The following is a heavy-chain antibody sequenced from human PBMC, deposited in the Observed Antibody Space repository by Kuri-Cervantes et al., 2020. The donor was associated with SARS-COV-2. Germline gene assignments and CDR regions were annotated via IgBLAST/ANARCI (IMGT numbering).Heavy chain of an antibody. CDR2: ISSSSSYT. CDR1: GFTFSDYY. Sequence: GGSLRLSCAASGFTFSDYYMSWIRQAPGKGLEWVSYISSSSSYTNYADSVKGRFTISRDNAKNSLYLQMNSLRAEDTAVYYCARYVPYFSIVGPTGSYMDVWGKGATVTVSS. D-gene: IGHD1-26*01. CDR3: ARYVPYFSIVGPTGSYMDV. V-gene: IGHV3-11*06. J-gene: IGHJ6*03.